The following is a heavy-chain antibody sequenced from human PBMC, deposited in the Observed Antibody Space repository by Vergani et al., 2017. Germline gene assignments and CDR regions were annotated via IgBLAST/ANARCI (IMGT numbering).Heavy chain of an antibody. Sequence: QVQLVPSGAEVKKPGASVKVSCKVSGYTLPELSMHWVRQAPGKGLEWMGGFDPEDGETIYEQKFQGRVTMTEDTSTDTAYVELRSLRSEDTAVYYCATDGGDSSGYYYGMDVWGQGTTVTVSS. CDR2: FDPEDGET. J-gene: IGHJ6*02. CDR3: ATDGGDSSGYYYGMDV. D-gene: IGHD3-22*01. CDR1: GYTLPELS. V-gene: IGHV1-24*01.